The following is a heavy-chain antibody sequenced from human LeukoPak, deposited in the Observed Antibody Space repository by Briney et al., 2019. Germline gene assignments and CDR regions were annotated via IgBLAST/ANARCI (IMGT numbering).Heavy chain of an antibody. CDR2: IIPIFGTA. J-gene: IGHJ4*02. V-gene: IGHV1-69*13. D-gene: IGHD4-23*01. CDR3: ARNYGGNSNLPYY. Sequence: GASVKVSCKASGGTFSSYAISWVRQAPGQGLEWMGGIIPIFGTANYAQKFQGRVTITADESTSTAYMELSSLRSEDTAVYYCARNYGGNSNLPYYWGQGTLVTVSS. CDR1: GGTFSSYA.